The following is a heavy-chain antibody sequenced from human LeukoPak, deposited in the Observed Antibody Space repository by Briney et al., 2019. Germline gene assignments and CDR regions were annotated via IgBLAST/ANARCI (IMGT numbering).Heavy chain of an antibody. D-gene: IGHD4-11*01. CDR1: GGFFSGYY. V-gene: IGHV4-34*01. CDR2: INHSGSA. Sequence: SETLSLTCAVSGGFFSGYYWTWIRQPPGKGLEWIGEINHSGSANYNPSLKSRVTISLDTSKKQFSLKLSSVTAADTAVYYCARELNSNTGTYWGQGTLVTVSS. J-gene: IGHJ4*02. CDR3: ARELNSNTGTY.